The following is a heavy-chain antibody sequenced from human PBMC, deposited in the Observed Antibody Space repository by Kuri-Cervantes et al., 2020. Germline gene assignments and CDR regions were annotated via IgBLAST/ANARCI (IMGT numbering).Heavy chain of an antibody. D-gene: IGHD5-18*01. J-gene: IGHJ5*02. Sequence: GSLRLSCAVYGGSFSGYYWSWIRQPPGKGLEWIGEINHSGSTNYNPSLKSRVTISVDTSKNQFSLKLSSVTAADTAVYYCARLVYSYGNNWFDPWGQGTLVTVSS. CDR2: INHSGST. CDR1: GGSFSGYY. V-gene: IGHV4-34*01. CDR3: ARLVYSYGNNWFDP.